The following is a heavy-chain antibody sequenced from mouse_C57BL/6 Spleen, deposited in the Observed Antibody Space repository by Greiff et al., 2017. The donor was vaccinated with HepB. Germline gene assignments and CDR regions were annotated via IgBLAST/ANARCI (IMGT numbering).Heavy chain of an antibody. Sequence: EVQLVESGGGLVQPGGSLSLSCAASGFTFTDYYMSWVRQPPGKALEWLGFIRNKANGYTTEYSESVKGRFTISRDNSQSILYLQMNALRAEDSATYYCARYKGCGIDYWGQGTTLTVSS. V-gene: IGHV7-3*01. D-gene: IGHD3-3*01. CDR3: ARYKGCGIDY. CDR1: GFTFTDYY. J-gene: IGHJ2*01. CDR2: IRNKANGYTT.